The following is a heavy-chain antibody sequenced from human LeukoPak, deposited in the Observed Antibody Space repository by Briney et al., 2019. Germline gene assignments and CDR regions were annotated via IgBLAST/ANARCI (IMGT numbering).Heavy chain of an antibody. CDR2: IYYSGST. Sequence: SETLSLTCTVSGGSISSYYWSWIRQPPGKGLEWIGYIYYSGSTNYNPSLKSRVTISVDTSKNQFSLKLSSVTAADTAVYYCARQIGSGWYASFDYWGQGTLVTVSS. V-gene: IGHV4-59*08. J-gene: IGHJ4*02. D-gene: IGHD6-19*01. CDR1: GGSISSYY. CDR3: ARQIGSGWYASFDY.